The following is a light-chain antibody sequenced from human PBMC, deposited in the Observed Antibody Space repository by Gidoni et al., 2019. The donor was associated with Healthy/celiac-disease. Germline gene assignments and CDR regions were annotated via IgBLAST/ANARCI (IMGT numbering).Light chain of an antibody. J-gene: IGKJ3*01. CDR1: QGISSY. Sequence: AIRMTQSPSSFSASTGDRVTITCRASQGISSYLAWYQQKPGKAPKLLIYAASTLQSGVPSRFSGSGSGTDFTLTSSCLQSEDFATYYCQLYYSYPRTFGPGTKVDIK. CDR2: AAS. CDR3: QLYYSYPRT. V-gene: IGKV1-8*01.